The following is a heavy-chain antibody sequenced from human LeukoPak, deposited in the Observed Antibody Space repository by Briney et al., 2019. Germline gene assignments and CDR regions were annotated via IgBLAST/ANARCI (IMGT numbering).Heavy chain of an antibody. V-gene: IGHV3-21*01. CDR3: ARESVLRFLEWLFDY. CDR1: GFTFSSYS. Sequence: GSLRLSCAASGFTFSSYSMNWVRQAPGKGLEWVSSISSSSSYIYYADSVKGRFTISRDNAKNSLYLQMNSLRAEDTAVYYCARESVLRFLEWLFDYWGQGTLVTVSS. CDR2: ISSSSSYI. D-gene: IGHD3-3*01. J-gene: IGHJ4*02.